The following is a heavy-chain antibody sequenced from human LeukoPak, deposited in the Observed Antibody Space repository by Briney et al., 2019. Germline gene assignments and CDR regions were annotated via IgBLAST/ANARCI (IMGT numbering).Heavy chain of an antibody. Sequence: TGGSLRLSCAASGFTFDDYAMHWVRQAPGKGLEWVSGISWNSGSIGYADSVKGRFTISRDNAKNSLYLQMNSLRVEGTALYYCAKAYCSSTSCYGDYFDYWGQGTLVTVSS. J-gene: IGHJ4*02. V-gene: IGHV3-9*01. CDR2: ISWNSGSI. CDR1: GFTFDDYA. D-gene: IGHD2-2*01. CDR3: AKAYCSSTSCYGDYFDY.